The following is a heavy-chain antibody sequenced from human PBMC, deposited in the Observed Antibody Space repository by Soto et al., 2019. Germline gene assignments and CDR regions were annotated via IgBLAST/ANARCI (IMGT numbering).Heavy chain of an antibody. Sequence: HPGGSLRLSCAASGFTFSSYAMSWVRQGPGKGLEWVSAISGSGGSTYYADSVKGRFTISRDNSKNTLYLQMNSLRAEDTAVYYCAKDRDDILSEGEPIRYSYWGQGTLVPGSA. CDR3: AKDRDDILSEGEPIRYSY. CDR2: ISGSGGST. D-gene: IGHD3-9*01. J-gene: IGHJ4*02. V-gene: IGHV3-23*01. CDR1: GFTFSSYA.